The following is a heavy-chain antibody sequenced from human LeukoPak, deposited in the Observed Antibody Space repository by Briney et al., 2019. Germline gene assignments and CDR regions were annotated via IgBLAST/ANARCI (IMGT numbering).Heavy chain of an antibody. CDR1: GFTLSEFY. CDR3: ARTTHSRGLIFDY. J-gene: IGHJ4*02. CDR2: ISSTGDAK. Sequence: GRSLRLSCATSGFTLSEFYMSWIRQAPGKGLEWVSSISSTGDAKEYTDSVKGRFSISRDNAKNSVFLQLNSLRAEDSAVYYCARTTHSRGLIFDYWGQGTLITVSS. D-gene: IGHD2-15*01. V-gene: IGHV3-11*01.